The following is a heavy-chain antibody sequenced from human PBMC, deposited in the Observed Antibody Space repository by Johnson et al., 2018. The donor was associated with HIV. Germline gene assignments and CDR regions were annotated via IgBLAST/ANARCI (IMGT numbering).Heavy chain of an antibody. CDR1: GFTFRNHW. CDR3: AKDGAMAFDI. Sequence: MHLVESGGGLVQPGGSLRLSCAASGFTFRNHWMSWVRQAPGKGLEWVANIKQDGSEKYYVDSVKGRFTMSRDNSKNTLYLQMNSLRAEDTAVYYCAKDGAMAFDIWGQGTLVTVSS. J-gene: IGHJ3*02. CDR2: IKQDGSEK. D-gene: IGHD2-2*01. V-gene: IGHV3-7*01.